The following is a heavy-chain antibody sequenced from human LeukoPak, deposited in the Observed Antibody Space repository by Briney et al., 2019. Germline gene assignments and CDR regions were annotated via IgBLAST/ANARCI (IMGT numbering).Heavy chain of an antibody. V-gene: IGHV4-4*07. CDR3: ARYNTNYDYFDY. J-gene: IGHJ4*02. D-gene: IGHD4-4*01. CDR2: IYISGST. Sequence: SETLSLTCTVSGGSINNYYWSWIRQPAGKGLEWIGRIYISGSTNDNPSLKSRVTMSVDTSKNQFSLKLSSVTAADTAVYYCARYNTNYDYFDYWGQGTLVTVSS. CDR1: GGSINNYY.